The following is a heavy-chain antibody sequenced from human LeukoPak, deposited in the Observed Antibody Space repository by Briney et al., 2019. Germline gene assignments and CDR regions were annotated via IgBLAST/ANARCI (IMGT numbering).Heavy chain of an antibody. J-gene: IGHJ3*02. CDR2: IYPGDSES. D-gene: IGHD1-26*01. CDR1: GYNFANYW. CDR3: ARSGGNYYSI. Sequence: GESLKISCKGSGYNFANYWIGWVRQMPGKGLEWMGIIYPGDSESRYSPSFKGQVTISVDKSISTAYLQWGSLKASDTAMYYCARSGGNYYSIWGQGTMVTVSS. V-gene: IGHV5-51*01.